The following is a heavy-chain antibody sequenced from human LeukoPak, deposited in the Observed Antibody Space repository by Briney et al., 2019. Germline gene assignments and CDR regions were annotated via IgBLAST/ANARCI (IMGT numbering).Heavy chain of an antibody. D-gene: IGHD6-13*01. Sequence: SETLSLTCTVSGGSISSSSYYWGWIRQPPGKGLEWIGSIYYSGSTYYNPSLKSRVTISVDTSKNQFSLRLSSVTAADTALYYCARVEGIAATGTGWFDPWGQGTLVTVSS. CDR3: ARVEGIAATGTGWFDP. CDR2: IYYSGST. CDR1: GGSISSSSYY. J-gene: IGHJ5*02. V-gene: IGHV4-39*01.